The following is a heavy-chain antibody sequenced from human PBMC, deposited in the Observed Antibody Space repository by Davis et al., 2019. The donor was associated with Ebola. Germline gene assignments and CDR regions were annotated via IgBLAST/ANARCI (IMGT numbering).Heavy chain of an antibody. CDR2: ISAYIGNT. D-gene: IGHD4-23*01. CDR3: ASVNYGGNSGDYYYSMDV. Sequence: ASVKVSCKASGYTFTSYCINWVRQAPGQGLEWLGWISAYIGNTNYAQKFQGRVTITADKSTSTAYMELSSLRSEDTAVYYSASVNYGGNSGDYYYSMDVWGQGTTVTVSS. J-gene: IGHJ6*02. CDR1: GYTFTSYC. V-gene: IGHV1-18*01.